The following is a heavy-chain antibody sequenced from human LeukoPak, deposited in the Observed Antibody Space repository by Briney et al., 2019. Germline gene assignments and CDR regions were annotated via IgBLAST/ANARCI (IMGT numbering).Heavy chain of an antibody. D-gene: IGHD3-10*01. V-gene: IGHV1-2*02. CDR1: GYTFTGYY. J-gene: IGHJ6*03. Sequence: ASVKVSCKASGYTFTGYYMHWVRQAPGQGLEWMGWINPNSGGTNYAQKFQGRVTMTRDTSISTAYMELSRLRSDDTAVYYCARGRRVGVGELLSPLGYYMDVWGKGTTVTVSS. CDR3: ARGRRVGVGELLSPLGYYMDV. CDR2: INPNSGGT.